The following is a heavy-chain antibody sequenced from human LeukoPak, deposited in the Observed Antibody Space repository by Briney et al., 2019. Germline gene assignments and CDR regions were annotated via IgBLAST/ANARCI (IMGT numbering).Heavy chain of an antibody. CDR3: ARDRVTRLQNWFDP. Sequence: PSETLSLTCTVSGGSVSSTTYYWSWIRQPPGKGLEWIGYIYYSGSTKYNPSLKSRVTISVDTSKNQFSLKLSSVTAADTAVYYCARDRVTRLQNWFDPWGQGTLVTVSS. V-gene: IGHV4-61*01. CDR2: IYYSGST. J-gene: IGHJ5*02. D-gene: IGHD1-1*01. CDR1: GGSVSSTTYY.